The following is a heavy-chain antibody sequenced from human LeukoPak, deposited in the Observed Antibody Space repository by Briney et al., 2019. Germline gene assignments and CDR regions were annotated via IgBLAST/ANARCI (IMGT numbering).Heavy chain of an antibody. D-gene: IGHD1-26*01. V-gene: IGHV3-74*01. CDR1: GFTFSSYL. CDR3: IRHYDY. CDR2: INTDGSSA. J-gene: IGHJ4*02. Sequence: GGSLRLSCAASGFTFSSYLMHWVRQAPGKGLVWVSRINTDGSSASYADSVKGRFTISRDNAKNTLFLQMNSLRAEDTAVYYCIRHYDYWGQGTLVTVSS.